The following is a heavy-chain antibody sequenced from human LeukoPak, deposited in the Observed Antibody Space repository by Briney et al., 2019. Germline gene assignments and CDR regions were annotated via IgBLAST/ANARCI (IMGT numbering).Heavy chain of an antibody. Sequence: GGSLRLSCAASRFTFSTYSMNWVRQAPGKGLEWVSSIDSTSTYIYYADSVKGRFTISRDNAKNSLYLQMDSLRAEDTAVYYCARDSLVGSTTPVFDYWSQGTLVTVSS. J-gene: IGHJ4*02. CDR1: RFTFSTYS. V-gene: IGHV3-21*04. D-gene: IGHD1-26*01. CDR2: IDSTSTYI. CDR3: ARDSLVGSTTPVFDY.